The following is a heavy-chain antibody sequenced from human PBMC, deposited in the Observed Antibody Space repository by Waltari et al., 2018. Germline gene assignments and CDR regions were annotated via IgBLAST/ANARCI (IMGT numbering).Heavy chain of an antibody. CDR3: IRDYGSPY. Sequence: EAPQVESGGDLVQPGGSLRLSCVVSGFILSNYWMSWVRQAPGKGLEWVANINKDGTETYYVDSVRGRFTISKDDAKNSVYLQMNSLKVEDTAVYYCIRDYGSPYWGQGTLVTVSS. CDR2: INKDGTET. CDR1: GFILSNYW. J-gene: IGHJ4*02. V-gene: IGHV3-7*03. D-gene: IGHD6-19*01.